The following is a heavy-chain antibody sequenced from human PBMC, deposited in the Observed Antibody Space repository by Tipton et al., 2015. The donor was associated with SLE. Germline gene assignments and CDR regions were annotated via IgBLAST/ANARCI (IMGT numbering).Heavy chain of an antibody. CDR2: MYYSGSA. CDR1: GASISTYY. J-gene: IGHJ3*01. V-gene: IGHV4-59*01. Sequence: TLSLTCTVSGASISTYYWSWIRQPPGKGLEWIGYMYYSGSANYNPSLKGRVSTSVDTSKNQLSLTLGSVTAADTAVYYCARRYRNPAPDSLDLWGLGTVVTVSS. D-gene: IGHD1-14*01. CDR3: ARRYRNPAPDSLDL.